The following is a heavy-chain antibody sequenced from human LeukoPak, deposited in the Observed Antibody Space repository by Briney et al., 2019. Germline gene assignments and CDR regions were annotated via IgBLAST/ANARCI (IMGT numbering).Heavy chain of an antibody. D-gene: IGHD6-19*01. J-gene: IGHJ4*02. CDR2: INPNSGGT. V-gene: IGHV1-2*02. CDR1: GYTFTGYY. Sequence: ASVKVSCKASGYTFTGYYMHWVRQAPGQGLEWMGWINPNSGGTNYAQEFQGRVTITRDTSASTAYMELSSLRSEDTAVYYCARAYSSGWYGRRVNFDYWGQGTLVTVSS. CDR3: ARAYSSGWYGRRVNFDY.